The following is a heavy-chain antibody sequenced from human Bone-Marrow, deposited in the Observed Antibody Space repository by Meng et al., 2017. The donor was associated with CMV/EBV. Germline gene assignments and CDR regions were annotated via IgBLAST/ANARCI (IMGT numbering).Heavy chain of an antibody. CDR1: EFTFSYYS. Sequence: GGSLRLSCAASEFTFSYYSMNWVRQAPGKGLEWVSSITSSSSQTFYADSVRGRFTISRDNAKNSLYLQMNSLSNEDTAVDYCTRDVYESSGYYYLDFWGQGTMVTVSS. J-gene: IGHJ4*02. V-gene: IGHV3-21*01. CDR2: ITSSSSQT. CDR3: TRDVYESSGYYYLDF. D-gene: IGHD3-22*01.